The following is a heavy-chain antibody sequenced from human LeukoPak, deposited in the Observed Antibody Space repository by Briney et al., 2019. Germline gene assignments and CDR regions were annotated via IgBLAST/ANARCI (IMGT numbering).Heavy chain of an antibody. Sequence: GGSLRLSCAASGFTFNNYAMTWVRQAPGKGLEWVSYISGSGGTIYNADSVEGRFTISRDNAKNSLYLQMNSLTAEDTAVYYCARFRQQIAYYYYYAVDVWGQGTTVTVSS. J-gene: IGHJ6*02. V-gene: IGHV3-48*03. CDR3: ARFRQQIAYYYYYAVDV. CDR1: GFTFNNYA. D-gene: IGHD3-10*01. CDR2: ISGSGGTI.